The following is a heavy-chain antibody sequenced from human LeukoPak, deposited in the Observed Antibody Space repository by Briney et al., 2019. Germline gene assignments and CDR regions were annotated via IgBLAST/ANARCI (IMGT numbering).Heavy chain of an antibody. J-gene: IGHJ4*02. V-gene: IGHV1-18*04. D-gene: IGHD3-3*01. Sequence: VASVKVSCKASGYTFTGYYMHWVRQAPGQGLEWVGWISLNNGNTHYTKYAQKFQGRVTLTADTSTATAYMELRGLRSDDTAVYYCQRVTIFGVVIDFDYWGQGTLVAVSS. CDR3: QRVTIFGVVIDFDY. CDR2: ISLNNGNT. CDR1: GYTFTGYY.